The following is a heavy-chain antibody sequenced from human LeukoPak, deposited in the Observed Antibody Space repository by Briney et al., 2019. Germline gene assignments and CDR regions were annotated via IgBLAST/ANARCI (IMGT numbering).Heavy chain of an antibody. Sequence: GGSLRLSCAASGFTFSSYEMNWVRQAPGKGLEYVSAISSNGGSTYYANSVEGRFTISRDNSKNTLYLQMGSLRAEDMAVYYCAREFCSGTSCYKTIDYWGQGTLVTVSS. V-gene: IGHV3-64*01. CDR2: ISSNGGST. D-gene: IGHD2-2*02. J-gene: IGHJ4*02. CDR3: AREFCSGTSCYKTIDY. CDR1: GFTFSSYE.